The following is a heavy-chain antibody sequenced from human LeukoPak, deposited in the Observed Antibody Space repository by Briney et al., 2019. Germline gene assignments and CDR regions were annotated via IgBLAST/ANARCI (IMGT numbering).Heavy chain of an antibody. CDR3: ATEKRKQWLVSGDLFEHYFDY. D-gene: IGHD6-19*01. CDR2: FDPEDGET. V-gene: IGHV1-24*01. CDR1: GYTLTELS. Sequence: ASVKVSCKVSGYTLTELSMHWVRQAPGKGLEWMGGFDPEDGETIYAQKFQGRVTMTEDTSTDTAYMELSSLRSEDTAVYYCATEKRKQWLVSGDLFEHYFDYWGQGTLVTVSS. J-gene: IGHJ4*02.